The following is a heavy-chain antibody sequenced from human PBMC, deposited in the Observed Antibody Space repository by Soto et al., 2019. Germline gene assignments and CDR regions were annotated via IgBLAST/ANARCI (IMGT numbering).Heavy chain of an antibody. Sequence: QVQLVQSGAEEKKPGASVKVSCKASGYTFTSYAMHWVRQAPGQRLEWMGWINAGNGNTKYSQKFQGRVTITRDTSASTAYMELSSLRSEDTAVYYCASLRITIFGVARYGMDVWGQGTTVTVSS. J-gene: IGHJ6*02. V-gene: IGHV1-3*05. CDR1: GYTFTSYA. CDR2: INAGNGNT. D-gene: IGHD3-3*01. CDR3: ASLRITIFGVARYGMDV.